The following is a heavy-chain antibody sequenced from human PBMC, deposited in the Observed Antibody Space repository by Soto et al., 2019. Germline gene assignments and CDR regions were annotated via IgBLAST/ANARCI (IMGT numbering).Heavy chain of an antibody. CDR3: ARSESLYSSGWYIGWFDP. V-gene: IGHV1-18*01. J-gene: IGHJ5*02. Sequence: ASVKVSCKASGYTFTRYGIIWVRQAPGQGLEWMGWISAYNGNTNYAQKLQGRVTMTTDTSTSTAYMELRSLRSDDTAVYYCARSESLYSSGWYIGWFDPWGQGTLVTVSS. CDR2: ISAYNGNT. CDR1: GYTFTRYG. D-gene: IGHD6-19*01.